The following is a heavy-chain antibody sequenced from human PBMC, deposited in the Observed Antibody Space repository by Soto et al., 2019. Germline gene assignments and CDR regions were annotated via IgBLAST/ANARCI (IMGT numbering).Heavy chain of an antibody. D-gene: IGHD2-2*01. Sequence: SETLSLTCTVSGGSISSGGYYWSWIRQHPGKGLEWIGYIYYSGSTYYNPSLKSRVTISVDTSKNQFSLKLSSVTAADTAVYYCARAPGYCSSTSCPRGYYYYGMDVWGQGTTVTVSS. CDR2: IYYSGST. J-gene: IGHJ6*02. CDR3: ARAPGYCSSTSCPRGYYYYGMDV. CDR1: GGSISSGGYY. V-gene: IGHV4-31*03.